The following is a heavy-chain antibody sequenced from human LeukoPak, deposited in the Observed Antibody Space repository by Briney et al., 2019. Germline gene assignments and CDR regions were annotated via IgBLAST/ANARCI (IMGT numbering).Heavy chain of an antibody. CDR3: ARGEFAWIQGSYGLNV. Sequence: GGSLRLSCAASGFTFSSYSMNWVRQAPGKGLEWVSAISGDSRYIYYADSVRGRFTISRDNSRTTLHLQMNSLRAEDTAVYYCARGEFAWIQGSYGLNVWGQGTTVTVSS. J-gene: IGHJ6*02. V-gene: IGHV3-21*01. CDR2: ISGDSRYI. CDR1: GFTFSSYS. D-gene: IGHD5-18*01.